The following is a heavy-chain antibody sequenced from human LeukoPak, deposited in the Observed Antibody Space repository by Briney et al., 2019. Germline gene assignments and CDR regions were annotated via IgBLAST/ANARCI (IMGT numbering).Heavy chain of an antibody. J-gene: IGHJ1*01. Sequence: GGSLRLSCAASGFTLSSYWMHWVRQAPGKGLVWVLRIRSDGTSTSYADSVKGRFTISRDNAKNTLYLQMSSLRAEDTAVYYCARGGDPVKYYAEYFQYWGQGTLVTVSS. V-gene: IGHV3-74*01. D-gene: IGHD2-21*02. CDR1: GFTLSSYW. CDR2: IRSDGTST. CDR3: ARGGDPVKYYAEYFQY.